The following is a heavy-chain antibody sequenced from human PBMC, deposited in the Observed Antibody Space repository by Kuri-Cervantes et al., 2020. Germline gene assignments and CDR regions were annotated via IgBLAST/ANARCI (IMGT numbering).Heavy chain of an antibody. D-gene: IGHD2-2*01. CDR1: GFTFSSYW. CDR2: IKQDGSEK. V-gene: IGHV3-7*01. CDR3: ARDVTMLFDY. Sequence: GESLKISCAASGFTFSSYWMGWVRQAPGKGLEWVANIKQDGSEKYYVDSVKGRFTISRDNAKNSLYLQMNSLRAEDTAVYYCARDVTMLFDYWGQGTLVTVSS. J-gene: IGHJ4*02.